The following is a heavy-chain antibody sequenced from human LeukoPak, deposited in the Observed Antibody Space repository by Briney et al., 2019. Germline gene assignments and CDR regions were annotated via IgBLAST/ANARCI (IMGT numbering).Heavy chain of an antibody. J-gene: IGHJ3*02. CDR3: ARGRNFDI. CDR2: ISYSGST. CDR1: GGSISGYY. D-gene: IGHD1-14*01. V-gene: IGHV4-59*08. Sequence: SETLSLTCTVSGGSISGYYWSWLRQPPGKGLEWVGYISYSGSTNYNPSLKSRITISVDTSKNQFSLKLSSVTAADTAVYYCARGRNFDIWGQGTMVTVSS.